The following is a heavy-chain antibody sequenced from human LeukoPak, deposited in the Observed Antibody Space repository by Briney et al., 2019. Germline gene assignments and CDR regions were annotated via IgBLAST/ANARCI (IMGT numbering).Heavy chain of an antibody. CDR2: IYYSGST. Sequence: SETLSLTCTVSGGSISGYYWNWIRQPPGKGLEWIGYIYYSGSTNYNPSLKSRVTISVDTSKNQFSLKLSSVTAADTAVYYCARHGAWYYDFWSGYVGAFDIWGQGTMVTVSS. D-gene: IGHD3-3*01. V-gene: IGHV4-59*08. CDR1: GGSISGYY. CDR3: ARHGAWYYDFWSGYVGAFDI. J-gene: IGHJ3*02.